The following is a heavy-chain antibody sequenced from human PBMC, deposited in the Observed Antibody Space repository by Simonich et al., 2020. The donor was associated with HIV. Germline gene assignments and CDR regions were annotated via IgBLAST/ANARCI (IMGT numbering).Heavy chain of an antibody. Sequence: QVQLQQWGAGLLKPSETLSLTCAVYGGSFSGYYWSWIRQPPGTGREWIGEINHSGSTNYNPSLKSRVTISVDTSKNQFSLKLSSVTAADTAVYYCARGFYQRLYYFDYWCQGTLVTVSS. D-gene: IGHD2-2*01. J-gene: IGHJ4*02. CDR2: INHSGST. CDR1: GGSFSGYY. CDR3: ARGFYQRLYYFDY. V-gene: IGHV4-34*01.